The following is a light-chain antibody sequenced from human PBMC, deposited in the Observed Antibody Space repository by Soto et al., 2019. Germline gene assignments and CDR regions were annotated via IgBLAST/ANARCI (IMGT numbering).Light chain of an antibody. CDR2: GAS. J-gene: IGKJ1*01. CDR3: QQYGSSPRT. CDR1: QSVASNN. V-gene: IGKV3-20*01. Sequence: EIVLTQSPGTLSLSPGERATLSCRASQSVASNNLAWYQQKPGQSPRLLIYGASSRARGIPDRFTGSGSGTEFILPLSRIEPEGFAVYYCQQYGSSPRTFGQGTRVEIK.